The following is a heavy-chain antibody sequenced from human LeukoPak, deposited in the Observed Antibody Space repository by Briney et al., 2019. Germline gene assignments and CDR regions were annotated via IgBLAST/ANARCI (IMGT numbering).Heavy chain of an antibody. CDR2: ISSSGSNI. D-gene: IGHD3-10*01. CDR1: GFTFSNYE. Sequence: GGSLRLSCGASGFTFSNYEMNWVRQAPGKGLEWISYISSSGSNIHYADSVKGRFTISRDNAKNTLYLQMNSLRAEDSAVYYCAREEVSMVRGVIIRAYNYWGQGTLVTVSS. V-gene: IGHV3-48*03. J-gene: IGHJ4*02. CDR3: AREEVSMVRGVIIRAYNY.